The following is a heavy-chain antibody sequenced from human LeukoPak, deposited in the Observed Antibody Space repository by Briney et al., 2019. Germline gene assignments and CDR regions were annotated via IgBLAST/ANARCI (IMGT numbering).Heavy chain of an antibody. CDR2: IYYSGST. CDR1: GGPISSSSYY. J-gene: IGHJ4*02. Sequence: NSSETLSLTCTVSGGPISSSSYYWGWIRQPPGKGLEWIGSIYYSGSTYYNPSLKSRVTISVDTSKNQFSLKLSSVTAADTAVYYCARDVGTYYDILTGYYKRYYFDYWGQGTLVTVSS. V-gene: IGHV4-39*07. D-gene: IGHD3-9*01. CDR3: ARDVGTYYDILTGYYKRYYFDY.